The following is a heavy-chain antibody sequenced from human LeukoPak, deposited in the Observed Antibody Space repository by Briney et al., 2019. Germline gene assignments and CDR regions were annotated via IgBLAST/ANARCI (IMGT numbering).Heavy chain of an antibody. V-gene: IGHV4-39*07. CDR2: IYYSGST. Sequence: SETLSLTCTVSGGSISSSSYYWGWIRQPPGKGLEWIGSIYYSGSTYYNPSLKSRVTISVDTSKNQFSLKLSSVTAADTAVYYCARRVTTVIPNWFDPWGQGTLVTVSS. CDR1: GGSISSSSYY. J-gene: IGHJ5*02. CDR3: ARRVTTVIPNWFDP. D-gene: IGHD4-17*01.